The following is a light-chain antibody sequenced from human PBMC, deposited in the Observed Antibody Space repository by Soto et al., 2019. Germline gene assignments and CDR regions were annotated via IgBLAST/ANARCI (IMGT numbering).Light chain of an antibody. Sequence: DIVLTQSPGTLSLSPGARATLSCRASQSVNSGYLAWYQQKPGQAPRLLIYGASSRATGIPDRFSGSGSGTDFPLTINSLEPEDFAVYYCQQYGRSPPMYTFGHGTKLEIK. CDR2: GAS. V-gene: IGKV3-20*01. CDR3: QQYGRSPPMYT. CDR1: QSVNSGY. J-gene: IGKJ2*01.